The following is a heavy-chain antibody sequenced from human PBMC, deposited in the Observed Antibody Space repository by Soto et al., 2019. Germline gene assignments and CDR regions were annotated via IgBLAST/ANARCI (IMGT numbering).Heavy chain of an antibody. J-gene: IGHJ6*04. CDR1: GFTLSGSS. CDR3: ARGWFGPDV. Sequence: EVQLVESGGGLVQPGGSLRLSCAASGFTLSGSSMHWVRQAPGKGLVWVSGIDNAGTDSTYADSVKGRFTSSGDNAKNMLYLQMNSLRVEDTAVYYCARGWFGPDVWGKGTTVTVSS. CDR2: IDNAGTDS. V-gene: IGHV3-74*01. D-gene: IGHD3-10*01.